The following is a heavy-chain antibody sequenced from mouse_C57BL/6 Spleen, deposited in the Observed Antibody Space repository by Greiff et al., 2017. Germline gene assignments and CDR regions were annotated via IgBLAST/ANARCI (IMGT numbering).Heavy chain of an antibody. V-gene: IGHV1-15*01. CDR1: GYTFTDYE. CDR2: IDPETGGT. D-gene: IGHD2-4*01. J-gene: IGHJ4*01. CDR3: TRFWDYDGDYAMDY. Sequence: VQLQQSGAELVRPGASVTLSCKASGYTFTDYEMHWVKQTPVHGLEWIGAIDPETGGTAYNQKFQGKAILTADKSSSTAYMELRSLTSEDSAVYYCTRFWDYDGDYAMDYWGQGTSVTVSS.